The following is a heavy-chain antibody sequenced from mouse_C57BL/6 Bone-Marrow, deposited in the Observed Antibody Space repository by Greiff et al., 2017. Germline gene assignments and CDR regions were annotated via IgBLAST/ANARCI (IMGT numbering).Heavy chain of an antibody. CDR3: ARRRYWYFDV. J-gene: IGHJ1*03. V-gene: IGHV1-69*01. CDR1: GYTFTSYW. Sequence: QVQLQQPGAELVMPGASVKLSCKASGYTFTSYWMHWVKQRPGQGLEWIGEIDPSDSYTNYNQKFKGKSTLTVDKSSSTAYMRLSSLTSEDSAVYYCARRRYWYFDVWGTGTTVTVSS. CDR2: IDPSDSYT.